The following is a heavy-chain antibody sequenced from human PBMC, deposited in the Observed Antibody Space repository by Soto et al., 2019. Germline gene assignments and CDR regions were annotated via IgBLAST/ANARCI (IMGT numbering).Heavy chain of an antibody. CDR1: GGSFSGYY. V-gene: IGHV4-34*01. D-gene: IGHD7-27*01. Sequence: ETLSLTCAVYGGSFSGYYWSWIRQPPGKGLEWIGEINHSGSTNYNPSLKSRVTISVDTSKNQFSLKLSSVTAADTAVYYCARAPPNRSDWFDPWGQGTLVTVSS. CDR2: INHSGST. J-gene: IGHJ5*02. CDR3: ARAPPNRSDWFDP.